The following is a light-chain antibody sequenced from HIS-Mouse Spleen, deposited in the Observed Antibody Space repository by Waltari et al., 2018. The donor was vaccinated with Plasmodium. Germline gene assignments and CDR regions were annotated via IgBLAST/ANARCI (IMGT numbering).Light chain of an antibody. CDR2: EDS. J-gene: IGLJ3*02. CDR1: ALPKKS. V-gene: IGLV3-10*01. CDR3: YSTDSSGNHRV. Sequence: SYELTQPPSVSVSPGQTARITCSGDALPKKSAYWYQQKSGQAPVLVIYEDSKRPSGIPEGFPGSSSGTMATLTISGAQVEDEADYYCYSTDSSGNHRVFGGGTKLTVL.